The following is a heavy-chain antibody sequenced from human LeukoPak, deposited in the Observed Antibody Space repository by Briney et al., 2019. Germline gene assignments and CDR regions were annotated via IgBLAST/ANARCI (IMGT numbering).Heavy chain of an antibody. D-gene: IGHD3-3*01. CDR3: ASTRAAEYFQH. CDR1: GGSFSGYY. Sequence: PSETLSLTRAVYGGSFSGYYWSWIRQPPGKGLEWIGEINHSGSTNYNPSLKSRVTISVDTSKNQFSLKLSSVTAADTAVYYCASTRAAEYFQHWGQGTLVTVSS. V-gene: IGHV4-34*01. J-gene: IGHJ1*01. CDR2: INHSGST.